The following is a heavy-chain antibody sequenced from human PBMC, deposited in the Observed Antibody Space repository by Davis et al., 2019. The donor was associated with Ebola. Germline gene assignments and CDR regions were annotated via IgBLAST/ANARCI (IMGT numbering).Heavy chain of an antibody. D-gene: IGHD6-13*01. J-gene: IGHJ6*02. V-gene: IGHV3-21*04. CDR1: GFTFSSYS. Sequence: GESLKISCAASGFTFSSYSMNWVRQAPGKGLEWVSSISSSSSYIYYADSVKGRFTISRDNAKNTLYLQMNSLRAKDTAVYYCAKIAAAGTYYYYGMDVWGQGTTVTVSS. CDR2: ISSSSSYI. CDR3: AKIAAAGTYYYYGMDV.